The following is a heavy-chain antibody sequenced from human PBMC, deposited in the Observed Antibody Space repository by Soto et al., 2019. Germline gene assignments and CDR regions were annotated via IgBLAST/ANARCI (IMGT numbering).Heavy chain of an antibody. V-gene: IGHV4-31*03. CDR1: GDSISYGAYY. CDR2: IYYSGNA. CDR3: AREPNYFDY. Sequence: SETLSLTCSVSGDSISYGAYYWTWIRQRPGEGREWIGYIYYSGNAFYSPSLKGRFTISVATSKNQFSMRLTAVTAADTAVYYCAREPNYFDYWGQGTLVTVS. J-gene: IGHJ4*02.